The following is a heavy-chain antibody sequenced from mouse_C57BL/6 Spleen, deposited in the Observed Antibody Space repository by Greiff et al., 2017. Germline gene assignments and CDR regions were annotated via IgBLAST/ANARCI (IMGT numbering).Heavy chain of an antibody. CDR2: IYWDDDK. D-gene: IGHD1-1*01. CDR3: ARRAEDYGSSYLPYYAMDY. Sequence: QVQLKESGPGILQSSQTLSLTCSFSGFSLSTSGMGVSWIRQPSGKGLEWLAHIYWDDDKRYNPSLKSRLTISKDTSRNQVFLKITSVDTADTATYYCARRAEDYGSSYLPYYAMDYWGQGTSVTVSS. V-gene: IGHV8-12*01. CDR1: GFSLSTSGMG. J-gene: IGHJ4*01.